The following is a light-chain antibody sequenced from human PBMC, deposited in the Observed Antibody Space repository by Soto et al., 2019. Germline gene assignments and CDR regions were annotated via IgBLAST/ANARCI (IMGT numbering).Light chain of an antibody. CDR1: QSVSYN. V-gene: IGKV3-15*01. J-gene: IGKJ2*01. Sequence: EIVMTQSPATLSVSPGERGTLSCRASQSVSYNLAWYQQKPGQAPRLLIYGASTRATGIPAGFSGSGSGTEFTLTISSLQPEDFAVYYCQQYDNWPYTFGQGTKLEIK. CDR3: QQYDNWPYT. CDR2: GAS.